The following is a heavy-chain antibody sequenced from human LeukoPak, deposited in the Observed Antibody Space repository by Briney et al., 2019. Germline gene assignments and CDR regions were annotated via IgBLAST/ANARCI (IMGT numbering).Heavy chain of an antibody. CDR3: AKPVDGAPVRRYFQH. V-gene: IGHV3-23*01. J-gene: IGHJ1*01. CDR1: GFTFSRYA. CDR2: ISGGGDNT. Sequence: GGSLRLSCAASGFTFSRYAMSWVRQAPGKGLEWVSAISGGGDNTYYADSVRGQFTISRDNSKNTLFLQMNSLRAEDTAIYYCAKPVDGAPVRRYFQHWGQGTLVTVSS. D-gene: IGHD4-23*01.